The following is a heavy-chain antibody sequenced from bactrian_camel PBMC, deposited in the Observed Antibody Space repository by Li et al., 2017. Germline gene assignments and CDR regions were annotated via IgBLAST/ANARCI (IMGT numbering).Heavy chain of an antibody. D-gene: IGHD6*01. CDR2: IDGDGIRST. CDR3: AEGRGSRGEHCYSLNY. Sequence: QLVESGGGSVQTGGSLRLSCVASGDTHNNYCMAWYHQGSGKGRKRVAFIDGDGIRSTDDSVKGRFTISQDSAKSTVYLQLNNLQPDDTATYYCAEGRGSRGEHCYSLNYWGQGTQVTVS. CDR1: GDTHNNYC. J-gene: IGHJ4*01. V-gene: IGHV3S25*01.